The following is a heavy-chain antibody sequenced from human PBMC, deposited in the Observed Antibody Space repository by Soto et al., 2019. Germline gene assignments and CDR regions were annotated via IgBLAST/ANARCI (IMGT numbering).Heavy chain of an antibody. J-gene: IGHJ6*02. CDR3: ARDLRVQLWPRPFLYGMDV. CDR1: GGSISSGGYY. V-gene: IGHV4-31*03. CDR2: IYYSGST. D-gene: IGHD5-18*01. Sequence: KASETLSLTCTVSGGSISSGGYYWSWIRQHPGKGLEWIGYIYYSGSTYYNPSLKSRVTISVDTSKNQFSLKLSSVTAADTAVYYCARDLRVQLWPRPFLYGMDVWGQGTTVTVSS.